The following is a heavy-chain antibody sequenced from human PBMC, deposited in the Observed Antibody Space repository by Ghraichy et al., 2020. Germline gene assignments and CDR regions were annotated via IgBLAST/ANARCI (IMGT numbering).Heavy chain of an antibody. CDR3: ARGPLHNHGSGGPELDYFFAY. CDR1: GYTFTNYD. J-gene: IGHJ4*02. D-gene: IGHD2-15*01. CDR2: MNPNSGNS. V-gene: IGHV1-8*01. Sequence: ASVKVSCKASGYTFTNYDINWVRQATGQGLEWLGWMNPNSGNSGYVQKFQGRVTMTRNTAISTAYMELSSLTSEDTAVYYCARGPLHNHGSGGPELDYFFAYWGQGTPVTVSS.